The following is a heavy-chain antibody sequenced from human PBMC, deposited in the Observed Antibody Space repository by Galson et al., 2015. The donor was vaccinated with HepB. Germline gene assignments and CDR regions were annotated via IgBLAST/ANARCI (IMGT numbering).Heavy chain of an antibody. D-gene: IGHD3-22*01. V-gene: IGHV3-21*06. J-gene: IGHJ4*02. Sequence: SLRLSCAASGFTFSTYSLNWVRQAPGKGLEWVSAVISSSIYKYYAASVKGRFTISRDNAKSSLYVQMNNLRVEDTAVYYCARGRGDIGGYYAFDYWGKGALVTVSS. CDR2: VISSSIYK. CDR3: ARGRGDIGGYYAFDY. CDR1: GFTFSTYS.